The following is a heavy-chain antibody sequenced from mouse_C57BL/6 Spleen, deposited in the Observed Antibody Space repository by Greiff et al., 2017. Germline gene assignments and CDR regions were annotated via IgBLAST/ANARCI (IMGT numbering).Heavy chain of an antibody. V-gene: IGHV1-69*01. J-gene: IGHJ2*01. CDR1: GYTFTSYW. D-gene: IGHD2-4*01. Sequence: QVQLQQPGAELVMPGASVKLSCKASGYTFTSYWMHWVKQRPGQGLEWIGEIDPSDSYTNYNQKFKGKSTLTVDKSSSTAYMQLSSLTSEDSAVYYCARNDSVDYWGQGTTLTVSS. CDR3: ARNDSVDY. CDR2: IDPSDSYT.